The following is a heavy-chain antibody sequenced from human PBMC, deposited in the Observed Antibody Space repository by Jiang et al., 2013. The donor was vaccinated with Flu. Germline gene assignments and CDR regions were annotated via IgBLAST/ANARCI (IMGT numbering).Heavy chain of an antibody. J-gene: IGHJ4*02. CDR2: IYYSGST. CDR3: ARGWGYFDY. V-gene: IGHV4-59*01. Sequence: PPGKGLEWIGYIYYSGSTNYNPPSTSRVTISVDTSKNQFSLKLSSVTAADTAVYYCARGWGYFDYWGQGTLVTVSS. D-gene: IGHD3-16*01.